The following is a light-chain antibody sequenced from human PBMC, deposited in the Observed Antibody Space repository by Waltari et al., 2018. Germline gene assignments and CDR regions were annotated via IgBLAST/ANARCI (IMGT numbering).Light chain of an antibody. CDR3: QTWDAGIVL. CDR2: LNSDGSH. Sequence: QLVLTQSPSASTSLGASVKLTCTLSRGHNSDAIPCHQQQPEKGPRYLMKLNSDGSHNKGDGIPDRFSGSSSGAERYLTISSLQSEDEADYYCQTWDAGIVLFGGGTKLTVL. J-gene: IGLJ2*01. CDR1: RGHNSDA. V-gene: IGLV4-69*01.